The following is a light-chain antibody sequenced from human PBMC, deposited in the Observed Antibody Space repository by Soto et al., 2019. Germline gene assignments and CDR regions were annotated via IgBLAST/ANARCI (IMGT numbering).Light chain of an antibody. CDR1: QSVSSSY. CDR3: QQYGSSPPHT. Sequence: EIVLTQSPGTLSLSPGERATHSCRASQSVSSSYLAWYQQKPGQAPRLLIYGASSRATGSPDRFSGSGSGTDFTLTISRLEPEDFAVYYCQQYGSSPPHTFGPGTKVDIK. CDR2: GAS. J-gene: IGKJ3*01. V-gene: IGKV3-20*01.